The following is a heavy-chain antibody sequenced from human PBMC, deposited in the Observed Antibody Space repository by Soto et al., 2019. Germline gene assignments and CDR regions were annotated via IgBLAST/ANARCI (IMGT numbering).Heavy chain of an antibody. V-gene: IGHV1-18*01. Sequence: QVQLVQSGVEVKKPGASVKVSWKASGYTFTSYGISWVRLAPAQGREGMGWISAYNGNTNYAQTLQGRVTRTTDTATSTAYMELRSLRSGDTAVYYCARDTFTYWYDDRVRSWFVPWGQGPLVTVSS. CDR2: ISAYNGNT. J-gene: IGHJ5*02. CDR3: ARDTFTYWYDDRVRSWFVP. D-gene: IGHD3-22*01. CDR1: GYTFTSYG.